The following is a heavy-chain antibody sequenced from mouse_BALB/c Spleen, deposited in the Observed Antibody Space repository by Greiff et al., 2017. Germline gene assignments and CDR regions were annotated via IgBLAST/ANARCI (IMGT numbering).Heavy chain of an antibody. J-gene: IGHJ4*01. D-gene: IGHD1-1*01. CDR2: IWGDGST. CDR3: AREGTVVATGAMDY. Sequence: VKLEESGPGLVAPSQSLSITCTVSGFSLTGYGVNWVRQTPGKGLEWLGMIWGDGSTDYNSALKSRLSISKDNSKSQVFLKMNSLQTDDTARYYYAREGTVVATGAMDYWGQGTSVTVSS. CDR1: GFSLTGYG. V-gene: IGHV2-6-7*01.